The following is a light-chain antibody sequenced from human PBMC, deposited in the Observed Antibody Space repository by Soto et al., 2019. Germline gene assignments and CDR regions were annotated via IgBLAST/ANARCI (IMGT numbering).Light chain of an antibody. J-gene: IGLJ1*01. CDR3: QTWGAGIHV. CDR1: SGHSSYA. V-gene: IGLV4-69*01. Sequence: QSVLTQSPSASASLGASVKLTCTLSSGHSSYAIAWHQQQPEKGPRFLMKVNNDGSHTKGDGIPDRFSGSSSGAERYLTISSLQSDDEADYYCQTWGAGIHVFGTGTKLTVL. CDR2: VNNDGSH.